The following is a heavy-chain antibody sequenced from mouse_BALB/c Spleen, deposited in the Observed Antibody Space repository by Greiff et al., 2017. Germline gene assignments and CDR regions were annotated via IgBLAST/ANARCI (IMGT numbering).Heavy chain of an antibody. D-gene: IGHD2-4*01. CDR3: ARGDYDGFAY. V-gene: IGHV3-8*02. CDR1: GDSITSGY. J-gene: IGHJ3*01. Sequence: EVMLVESGPSLVKPSQTLSLTCSVTGDSITSGYWNWIRKFPGNKLEYMGYISYSGSTYYNPSLKSRISITRDSSKNQYYLQLNSVTTEDTATYYCARGDYDGFAYWGQGTLVTVSA. CDR2: ISYSGST.